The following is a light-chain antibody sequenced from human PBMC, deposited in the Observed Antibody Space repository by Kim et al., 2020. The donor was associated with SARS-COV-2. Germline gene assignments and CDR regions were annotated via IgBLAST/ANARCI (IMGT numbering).Light chain of an antibody. J-gene: IGKJ1*01. CDR1: QSVLSSSNNRNY. CDR3: QHYYTPPHT. CDR2: WAS. V-gene: IGKV4-1*01. Sequence: DIVMTQSPDSLAVSLGERATINCKSSQSVLSSSNNRNYLTWYQQKPGQPPKLLIYWASTRESGVPDRFSGSGSGTDFTLTISSLQAEDVAVYYCQHYYTPPHTFGQGTKVDIK.